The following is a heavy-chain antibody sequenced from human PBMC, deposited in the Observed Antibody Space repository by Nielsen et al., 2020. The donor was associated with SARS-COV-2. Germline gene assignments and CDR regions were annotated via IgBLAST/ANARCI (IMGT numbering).Heavy chain of an antibody. V-gene: IGHV3-33*01. CDR3: ARDTWESSSKTLDS. CDR2: IWYDGSNK. Sequence: VRQAPGQGLEWVAVIWYDGSNKYYADSVKGRFTISRDNSQNTVYLQMNSLRTEDTAVYFCARDTWESSSKTLDSWGQGTLVTVSS. J-gene: IGHJ4*02. D-gene: IGHD6-13*01.